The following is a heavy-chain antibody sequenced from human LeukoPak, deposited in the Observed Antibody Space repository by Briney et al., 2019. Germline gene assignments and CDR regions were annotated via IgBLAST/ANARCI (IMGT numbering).Heavy chain of an antibody. D-gene: IGHD3-22*01. CDR2: ISAYNGNT. CDR3: ARVGSKYYYDSSGYYLNYFDY. Sequence: GASVKVSCKASGYTFTSYGISWVRQAPGQGLEWMGWISAYNGNTNYAQKLQGRVTMTTDTSTSTAYMELRSLRSDDTAVYYCARVGSKYYYDSSGYYLNYFDYWGQGTLVTVSS. CDR1: GYTFTSYG. J-gene: IGHJ4*02. V-gene: IGHV1-18*01.